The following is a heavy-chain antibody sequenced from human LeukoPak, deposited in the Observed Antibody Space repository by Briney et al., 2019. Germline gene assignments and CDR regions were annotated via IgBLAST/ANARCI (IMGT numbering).Heavy chain of an antibody. D-gene: IGHD5-18*01. V-gene: IGHV3-30*10. CDR3: ARVGDTAIGPYFYYMDV. J-gene: IGHJ6*03. Sequence: PGRSLRLSCAASGFTFSSHAMHWVRQAPGKGLEWVAVISYDGSKKSYTDSVKGRFTISRDNSKNTLYLQLNSLRAEDTAVYYCARVGDTAIGPYFYYMDVWGKGTTVTVSS. CDR1: GFTFSSHA. CDR2: ISYDGSKK.